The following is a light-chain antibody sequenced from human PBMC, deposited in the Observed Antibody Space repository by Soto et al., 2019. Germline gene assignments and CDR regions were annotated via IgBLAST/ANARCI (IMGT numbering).Light chain of an antibody. Sequence: QSALTQPASVSGSPGQSTTISRTGTSSDIGGYNYVSWYQQLPGEAPKLIIYDVSDRPSGVSTRFSGSKSGNTASLTISGRQAEDEGDYYCSSFTSRHTYVFGTGTKVTVL. V-gene: IGLV2-14*01. CDR3: SSFTSRHTYV. CDR2: DVS. CDR1: SSDIGGYNY. J-gene: IGLJ1*01.